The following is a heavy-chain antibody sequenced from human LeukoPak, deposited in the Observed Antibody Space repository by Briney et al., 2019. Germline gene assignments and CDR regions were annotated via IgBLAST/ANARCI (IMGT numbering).Heavy chain of an antibody. Sequence: GGSLRLSCAASGFTFINYAMSWVRQAPGRGLEWVSVICGNAACTYYADSVKGRFIISRDNSKNTMYLYLQMNSLRAEDTAVYYCARHLATSGSYPLDYWGQETPVTVSS. J-gene: IGHJ4*02. D-gene: IGHD3-16*01. CDR2: ICGNAACT. CDR1: GFTFINYA. V-gene: IGHV3-23*01. CDR3: ARHLATSGSYPLDY.